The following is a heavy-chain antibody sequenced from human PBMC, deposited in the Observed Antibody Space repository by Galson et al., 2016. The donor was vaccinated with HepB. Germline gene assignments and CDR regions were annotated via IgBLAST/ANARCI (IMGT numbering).Heavy chain of an antibody. V-gene: IGHV3-23*01. CDR1: GFTFSSYA. J-gene: IGHJ4*02. D-gene: IGHD3-10*01. CDR3: AKDRMETYYGAGSYYKH. CDR2: ISGSGSRA. Sequence: SLRLSCAGSGFTFSSYAMTWLRQGPGMGLEWVSSISGSGSRAFYADSVKGRFTVSRDNSENRLYLQLNGLSVEDTAVYYCAKDRMETYYGAGSYYKHWGQGTPVTVSS.